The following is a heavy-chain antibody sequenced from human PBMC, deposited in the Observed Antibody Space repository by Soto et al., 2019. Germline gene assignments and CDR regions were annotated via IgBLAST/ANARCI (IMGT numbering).Heavy chain of an antibody. Sequence: PGGSLRLSCAASGFTFGSYWMSWVRQAPGKGLEWVANINPGGRQKNYVDSVKGRFSISRDDAEKSHHLQMNSLRVEDTAVYYCEKYGSGNYGAYALDIWGQGTMVTVSS. CDR2: INPGGRQK. CDR1: GFTFGSYW. V-gene: IGHV3-7*01. D-gene: IGHD3-10*01. CDR3: EKYGSGNYGAYALDI. J-gene: IGHJ3*02.